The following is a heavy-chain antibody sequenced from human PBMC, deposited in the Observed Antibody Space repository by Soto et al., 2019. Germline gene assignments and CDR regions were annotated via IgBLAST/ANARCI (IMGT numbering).Heavy chain of an antibody. J-gene: IGHJ5*02. D-gene: IGHD2-15*01. CDR3: ARGGLGHCSGGSCHQNCFDP. V-gene: IGHV1-18*01. CDR2: ISPYNGNT. Sequence: QVQLVQSGVEVKKPGASVKVSCKASGYTFTNYGITWVRQAPGQGLEWMGWISPYNGNTDYAQKVQGRVTMTTDTSTTTAYMELRSLRSDDTAIYYCARGGLGHCSGGSCHQNCFDPCGLATLVTVSS. CDR1: GYTFTNYG.